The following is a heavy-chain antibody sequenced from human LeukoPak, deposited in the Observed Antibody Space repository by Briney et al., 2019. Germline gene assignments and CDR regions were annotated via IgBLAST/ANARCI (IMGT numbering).Heavy chain of an antibody. CDR1: GFTFSSYD. Sequence: GGSLRLSCAASGFTFSSYDMHWVRQATGKGLDWVSAIGPAGDTYYPGSVKGRFTISRENAKNSLYLQMNSLRAGDTAVYYCARAVSSGWYGDWGQGTLVTVSS. D-gene: IGHD6-19*01. CDR2: IGPAGDT. V-gene: IGHV3-13*01. CDR3: ARAVSSGWYGD. J-gene: IGHJ4*02.